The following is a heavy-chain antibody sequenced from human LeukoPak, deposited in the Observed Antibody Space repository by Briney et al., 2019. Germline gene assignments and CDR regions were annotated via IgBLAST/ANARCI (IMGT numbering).Heavy chain of an antibody. D-gene: IGHD6-13*01. J-gene: IGHJ5*02. CDR1: GYSFTNYW. CDR2: IDPSDSYT. V-gene: IGHV5-10-1*01. Sequence: GESLKISCKGSGYSFTNYWISWVRQMPGKGLEWMGRIDPSDSYTNYSPSFQGHVSISADKSISTAYLQWSSLKASDTAMYYCARHETIAAAGANWFDPWGQGTLVTVSS. CDR3: ARHETIAAAGANWFDP.